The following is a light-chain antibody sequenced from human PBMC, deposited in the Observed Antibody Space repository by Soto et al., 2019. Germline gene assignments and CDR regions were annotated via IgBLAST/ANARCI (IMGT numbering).Light chain of an antibody. J-gene: IGKJ5*01. CDR2: AAS. Sequence: EIVLTQSPGTLSLIPGERATLSCRASQSVSSIYLAWYQQKPGQAPRLLMYAASSRAIGIPDRFSGSGSGTDFTLTISSVEAEDFSVYYCQHYGSSPPITVGQGPRLEIK. CDR3: QHYGSSPPIT. CDR1: QSVSSIY. V-gene: IGKV3-20*01.